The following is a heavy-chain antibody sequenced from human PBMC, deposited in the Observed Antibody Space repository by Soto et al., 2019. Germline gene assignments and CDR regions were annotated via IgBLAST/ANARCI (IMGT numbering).Heavy chain of an antibody. D-gene: IGHD6-19*01. CDR2: IYPGDSDT. CDR3: ARRVGYSSGQGYTWFDP. CDR1: GYSFTSYW. V-gene: IGHV5-51*01. J-gene: IGHJ5*02. Sequence: GESLKISCKGSGYSFTSYWIGWVRQMPGKALEWMGIIYPGDSDTRYSPSFQGQVTISADKSISTAYLQWSSLKASDTAMYYCARRVGYSSGQGYTWFDPWGQGTVVTVSS.